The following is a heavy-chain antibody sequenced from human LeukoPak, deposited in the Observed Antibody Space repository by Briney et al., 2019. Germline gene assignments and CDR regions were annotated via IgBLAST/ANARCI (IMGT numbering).Heavy chain of an antibody. V-gene: IGHV3-30*02. Sequence: GGPVRLSCAASGFTFSNYDMHWVRQAPGKGLEGVAFIRYVGSNKYYADSVQGRCTISRDNSKNTLYLQMNSLRDEDTAVCSCVGGPYESGGTQCWCWGQGALVTVSS. CDR3: VGGPYESGGTQCWC. J-gene: IGHJ4*02. CDR1: GFTFSNYD. CDR2: IRYVGSNK. D-gene: IGHD3-22*01.